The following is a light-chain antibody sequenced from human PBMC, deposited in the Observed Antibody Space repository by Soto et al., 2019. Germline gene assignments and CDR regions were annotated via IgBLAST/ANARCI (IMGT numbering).Light chain of an antibody. J-gene: IGKJ5*01. Sequence: TQSPSTLSASVGDTVTITGRASQILGSSLAWYQQKPGQAPRLLIYDASNRGTGIPARFSGYGSGTDFTLTISNLDPEDFAVYYCQHRGAWPPGATFGQGTRLENK. CDR2: DAS. V-gene: IGKV3-11*01. CDR1: QILGSS. CDR3: QHRGAWPPGAT.